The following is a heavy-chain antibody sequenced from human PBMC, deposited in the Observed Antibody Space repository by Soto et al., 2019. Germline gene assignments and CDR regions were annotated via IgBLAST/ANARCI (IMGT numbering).Heavy chain of an antibody. V-gene: IGHV1-69*13. J-gene: IGHJ3*02. D-gene: IGHD3-22*01. CDR2: IIPIFGTA. CDR3: ARTYYYDSSGYYHDAFDI. CDR1: GGTFSSYA. Sequence: GASVKVSCKASGGTFSSYAISWVRQAPGQGLEWMGGIIPIFGTANYAQKFQGRVTITADESTSTAYMELSSLRSEDTAVYYCARTYYYDSSGYYHDAFDIWGQGTMVTVSS.